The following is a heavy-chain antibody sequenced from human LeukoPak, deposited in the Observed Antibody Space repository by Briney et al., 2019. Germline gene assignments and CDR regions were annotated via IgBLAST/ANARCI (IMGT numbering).Heavy chain of an antibody. J-gene: IGHJ4*02. CDR1: GGSFSGYY. CDR2: IYYIGST. V-gene: IGHV4-34*01. CDR3: ARVTGYVMEDYFDY. Sequence: SETLSLTCAVYGGSFSGYYWSWIRQPPGKGLEWIGNIYYIGSTYYNPSLKSRVTISVDTSKNQFSLRLSSVTAADTAVYYCARVTGYVMEDYFDYWGQGTLVTVSS. D-gene: IGHD6-13*01.